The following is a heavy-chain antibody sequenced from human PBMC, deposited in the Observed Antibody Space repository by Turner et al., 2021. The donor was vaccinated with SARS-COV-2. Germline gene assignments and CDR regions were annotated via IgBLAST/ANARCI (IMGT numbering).Heavy chain of an antibody. CDR2: IYYSGTT. J-gene: IGHJ6*02. Sequence: SGGSISSDSYYWGWIRQPPGKGLEWLGTIYYSGTTYYHPSLKSRVTISVYTSKTHFSLRLSSVTAADTAIYYCERSMLPATSVDVWGQGTAVSVSS. CDR1: GGSISSDSYY. V-gene: IGHV4-39*02. CDR3: ERSMLPATSVDV. D-gene: IGHD2-15*01.